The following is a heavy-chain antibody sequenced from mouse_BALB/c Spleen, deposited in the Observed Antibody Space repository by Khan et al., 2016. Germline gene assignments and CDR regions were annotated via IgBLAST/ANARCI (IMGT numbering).Heavy chain of an antibody. J-gene: IGHJ4*01. Sequence: QVQLKESGPGLVAPSQSLSITCTVSGFSIIAYGVNWVRQPPGKGLEWLGMLWGDGSTDYNSALKSRLNITKDNYKSQVFLKMNSQQTDDTARYYCAGDGWGYYAMDYWGQGTAVTVSS. D-gene: IGHD2-2*01. CDR3: AGDGWGYYAMDY. CDR2: LWGDGST. CDR1: GFSIIAYG. V-gene: IGHV2-6-7*01.